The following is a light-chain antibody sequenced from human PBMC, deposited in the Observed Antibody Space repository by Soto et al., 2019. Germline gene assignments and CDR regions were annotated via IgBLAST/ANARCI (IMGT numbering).Light chain of an antibody. CDR2: KAS. CDR3: QQYNSYSGT. CDR1: QSISSW. J-gene: IGKJ1*01. Sequence: DIQMTHSPSTLSESVGDRVTITCRASQSISSWLAWYQQKPGKAPKLLIYKASSLESGVPSRFSGSGSGTEFTLTISSLQPDDFATYYCQQYNSYSGTFGQGTKVDIK. V-gene: IGKV1-5*03.